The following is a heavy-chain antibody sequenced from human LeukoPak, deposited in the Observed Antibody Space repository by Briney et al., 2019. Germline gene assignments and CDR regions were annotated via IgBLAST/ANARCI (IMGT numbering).Heavy chain of an antibody. D-gene: IGHD2-21*02. Sequence: SETLSLTGTVSGGSISSGGYYWSWIRQHPGKGQDWIGYIYYSGSTYYNPSLKSRVTISVDTSKNQFSLKLSSVTAADTAVYYCARWTDCGGDCYAGNWFDPWGQGTLVTVSS. V-gene: IGHV4-31*03. CDR1: GGSISSGGYY. CDR3: ARWTDCGGDCYAGNWFDP. CDR2: IYYSGST. J-gene: IGHJ5*02.